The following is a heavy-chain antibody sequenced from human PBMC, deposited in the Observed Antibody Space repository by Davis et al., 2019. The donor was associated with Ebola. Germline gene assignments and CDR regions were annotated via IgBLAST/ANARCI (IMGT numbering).Heavy chain of an antibody. D-gene: IGHD3-22*01. CDR2: ISYDGSNK. CDR3: ARDQYYYDSSGSALDY. V-gene: IGHV3-30*03. Sequence: SPNIPCAASGFTFSSYVMHWVRQAPGKGLEWVAVISYDGSNKYYADSVKGRFTISRDNAKNSLYLQMNSLRAEDTAVYYCARDQYYYDSSGSALDYWGQGTLVTVSS. J-gene: IGHJ4*02. CDR1: GFTFSSYV.